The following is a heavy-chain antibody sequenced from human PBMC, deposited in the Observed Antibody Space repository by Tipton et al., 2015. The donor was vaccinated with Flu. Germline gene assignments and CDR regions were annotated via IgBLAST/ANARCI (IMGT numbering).Heavy chain of an antibody. D-gene: IGHD3-10*01. Sequence: SLRLSCTASGFTFGDYAMSWVRQAAGKGLEWVGFIRSKAYGGTTEYAASVKGRFTISRDDSRSIAYLQMSSLKTEDTAVYYCTRDNTMVRGVIGYWGQGNPVTVSS. CDR1: GFTFGDYA. CDR3: TRDNTMVRGVIGY. CDR2: IRSKAYGGTT. J-gene: IGHJ4*02. V-gene: IGHV3-49*04.